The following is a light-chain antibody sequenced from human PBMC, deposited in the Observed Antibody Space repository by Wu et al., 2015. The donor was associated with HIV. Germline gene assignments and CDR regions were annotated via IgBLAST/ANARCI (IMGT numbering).Light chain of an antibody. CDR2: AAS. CDR3: QQSYSTPWT. CDR1: QSISNW. Sequence: DIQMTQSPSTLSASVGDRVIITCRASQSISNWLAWYQQKPGQAPKLLVYAASSLQSGVPSRFSGTGSGTDFTLTISSLQPEDFATYFCQQSYSTPWTFGQGTKVEIK. V-gene: IGKV1-39*01. J-gene: IGKJ1*01.